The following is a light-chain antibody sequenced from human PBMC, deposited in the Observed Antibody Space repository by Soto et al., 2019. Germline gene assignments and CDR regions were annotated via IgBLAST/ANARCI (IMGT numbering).Light chain of an antibody. V-gene: IGLV2-14*01. Sequence: QSVLTQPASVYGSPGQSITISCTGTSGDVGGYNYVSWYQQHPGKAPKLMIFDVSNRPSGVSQRFSGSKSGNTASLTISGLQAEDEADYYCSSYTSSNTGVFGTGTKVTVL. CDR1: SGDVGGYNY. J-gene: IGLJ1*01. CDR2: DVS. CDR3: SSYTSSNTGV.